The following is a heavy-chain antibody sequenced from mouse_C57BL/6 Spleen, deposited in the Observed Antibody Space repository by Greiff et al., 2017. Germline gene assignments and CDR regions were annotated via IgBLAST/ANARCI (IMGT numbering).Heavy chain of an antibody. J-gene: IGHJ1*03. Sequence: VQLQQPGAELVRPGSSVKLSCKASGYTFTSYWMHWVKQRPIQGLEWIGNIYPSDSETHYNQKFKDKATLTVDKSSSTAYMQLSSLTSEDSAVDYCARNYYGSSHWYFDVWGTGTTVTVSS. D-gene: IGHD1-1*01. CDR2: IYPSDSET. V-gene: IGHV1-52*01. CDR1: GYTFTSYW. CDR3: ARNYYGSSHWYFDV.